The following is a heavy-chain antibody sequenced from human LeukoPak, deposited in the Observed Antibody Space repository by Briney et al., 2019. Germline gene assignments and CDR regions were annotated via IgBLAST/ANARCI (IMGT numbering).Heavy chain of an antibody. D-gene: IGHD4-23*01. CDR2: ISYDGSNK. CDR1: GFTFSSYG. J-gene: IGHJ4*02. Sequence: GGSLRLSCAASGFTFSSYGMHWVRQAPGKGLEWVAVISYDGSNKYYADSVKGRFTISRDNSKNTLYLQMNSLRSDDTAVYYCARDTVGEEDYWGQGTLVTVSS. CDR3: ARDTVGEEDY. V-gene: IGHV3-30*03.